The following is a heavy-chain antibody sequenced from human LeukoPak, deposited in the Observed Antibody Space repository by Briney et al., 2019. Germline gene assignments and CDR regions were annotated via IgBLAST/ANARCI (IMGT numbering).Heavy chain of an antibody. CDR2: IIPMFGTA. Sequence: SVKVSCKASGGPFSSYAISWVRQAPGQGLEWMGGIIPMFGTASYAQKFQGKVTITADASRRTAYMELNSLRSEDTAVYYCAKETRDSGGYQYWGQGTLVTVSS. V-gene: IGHV1-69*13. CDR3: AKETRDSGGYQY. J-gene: IGHJ4*02. D-gene: IGHD3-22*01. CDR1: GGPFSSYA.